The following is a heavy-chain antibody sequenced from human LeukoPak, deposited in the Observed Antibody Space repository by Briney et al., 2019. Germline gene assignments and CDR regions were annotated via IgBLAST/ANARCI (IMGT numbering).Heavy chain of an antibody. CDR3: ARSSTTYYYFDF. J-gene: IGHJ4*02. V-gene: IGHV1-2*06. CDR2: INPTSGGT. D-gene: IGHD2-2*01. CDR1: GYTFTDYY. Sequence: ASVKVSCKASGYTFTDYYIHWVRQAPGQGLEWMGRINPTSGGTTSAQKFRGRVTMTRDTSIDTAYMELSRLRSDDTAVFYCARSSTTYYYFDFWGQGALVTVSS.